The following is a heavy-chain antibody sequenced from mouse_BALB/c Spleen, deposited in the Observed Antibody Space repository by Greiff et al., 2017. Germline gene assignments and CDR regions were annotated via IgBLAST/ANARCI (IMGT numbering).Heavy chain of an antibody. D-gene: IGHD3-3*01. CDR3: ARGGDGSYYYAMDY. V-gene: IGHV1-80*01. CDR2: IYPGDGDT. CDR1: GYAFSSYW. J-gene: IGHJ4*01. Sequence: VQLQQSGAELVRPGSSVKISCKASGYAFSSYWMNWVKQRPGQGLEWIGQIYPGDGDTNYNGKFKGKATLTADKSSSTAYMQLSSLTSEDSAVYFCARGGDGSYYYAMDYWGQGTSVTVSS.